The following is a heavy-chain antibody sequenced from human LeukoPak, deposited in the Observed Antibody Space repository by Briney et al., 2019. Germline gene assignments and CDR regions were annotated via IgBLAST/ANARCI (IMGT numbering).Heavy chain of an antibody. V-gene: IGHV1-2*02. CDR2: INPNSGGT. Sequence: ASVKVSCKASGCTFTGYYIHWVRQAPGQGLEWMGWINPNSGGTNYAQKFQGRVTMTRDTSISTAYMELSRLRSDDTAVYYCASSMSSYYDSSGYEAAFDIWGQGTMVTVSS. CDR1: GCTFTGYY. CDR3: ASSMSSYYDSSGYEAAFDI. J-gene: IGHJ3*02. D-gene: IGHD3-22*01.